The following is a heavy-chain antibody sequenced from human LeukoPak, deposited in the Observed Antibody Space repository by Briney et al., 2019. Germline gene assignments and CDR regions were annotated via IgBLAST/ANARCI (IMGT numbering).Heavy chain of an antibody. D-gene: IGHD3-22*01. CDR3: ARLRDSSGYHDY. V-gene: IGHV4-59*01. J-gene: IGHJ4*02. Sequence: SETLSLTCAVSGDSINPYYWSWIRQPPGKGLEWIGYIYYSGNTNYNPSLKSRVIISADTSKNQYSLRLSSVTAADTAVYYCARLRDSSGYHDYWGQGTLVTVSS. CDR1: GDSINPYY. CDR2: IYYSGNT.